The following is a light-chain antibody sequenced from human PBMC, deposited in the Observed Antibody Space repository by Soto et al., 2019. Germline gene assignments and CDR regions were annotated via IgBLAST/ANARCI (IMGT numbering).Light chain of an antibody. CDR2: GAF. J-gene: IGKJ2*01. CDR3: QQYNDWPPL. V-gene: IGKV3-15*01. CDR1: QSVSSD. Sequence: EMMMTQSPATLSVSPGERATLSCWASQSVSSDLAWYQQRPGQAPRLLIYGAFTRATGVPARFSGSGSGTEFTLTISSLQSEDFGVYYCQQYNDWPPLFGQGTKLEIK.